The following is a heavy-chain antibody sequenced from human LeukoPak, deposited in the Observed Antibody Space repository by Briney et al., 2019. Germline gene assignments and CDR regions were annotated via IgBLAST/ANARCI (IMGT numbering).Heavy chain of an antibody. D-gene: IGHD3-10*01. CDR1: GGSISSSSYY. CDR2: IYYSGST. CDR3: ARGIGLLWFGDLRAYMDV. J-gene: IGHJ6*03. Sequence: PSETLSLTCTVSGGSISSSSYYWGWIRQPPGKGLEWIGSIYYSGSTYYNPSLKSRVTISVDTSKNQFSLKLSSVTAADTAVYYCARGIGLLWFGDLRAYMDVWGKGTTVTVSS. V-gene: IGHV4-39*07.